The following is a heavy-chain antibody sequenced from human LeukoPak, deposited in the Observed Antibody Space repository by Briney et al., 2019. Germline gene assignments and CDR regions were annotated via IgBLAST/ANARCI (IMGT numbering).Heavy chain of an antibody. CDR3: ARDDYDSSGYYHFDY. V-gene: IGHV3-21*01. Sequence: GGSLGLSCAASGFTFSSYSMNWVRQAPGKGLEWVSSISSSSSYIYYADSVKGRFTISRDNAKNSLYLQMNSLRAVDTAVYYCARDDYDSSGYYHFDYWGQGTLVTVSS. J-gene: IGHJ4*02. D-gene: IGHD3-22*01. CDR2: ISSSSSYI. CDR1: GFTFSSYS.